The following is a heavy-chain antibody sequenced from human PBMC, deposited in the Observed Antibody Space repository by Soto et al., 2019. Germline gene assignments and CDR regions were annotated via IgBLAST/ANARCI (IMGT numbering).Heavy chain of an antibody. CDR3: ARANYDSSGYYPSLFDY. CDR1: GGSISSGGYS. J-gene: IGHJ4*02. Sequence: SETLSLTCAVSGGSISSGGYSWSWIRQPPGKGLEWIGYIYHSGSTYYNPSLKSRVTISVDRSKNQFSLKLSSVTAADTAVYYCARANYDSSGYYPSLFDYRRQGTLVTVSS. CDR2: IYHSGST. V-gene: IGHV4-30-2*01. D-gene: IGHD3-22*01.